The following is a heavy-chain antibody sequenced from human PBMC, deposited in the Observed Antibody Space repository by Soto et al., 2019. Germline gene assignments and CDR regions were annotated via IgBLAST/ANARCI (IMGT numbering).Heavy chain of an antibody. CDR1: GSSVRDSYY. J-gene: IGHJ4*02. CDR2: MYYSGTA. D-gene: IGHD2-21*01. CDR3: ATAIIVVVGDYFDY. V-gene: IGHV4-38-2*02. Sequence: PSETLSLTCSVSGSSVRDSYYWGWIRQSPGKGLQWIGTMYYSGTAYYNPSLKGRVTISIDTTKNQFSLTLDSVTGADTAVYYCATAIIVVVGDYFDYWGQGAQVTVSS.